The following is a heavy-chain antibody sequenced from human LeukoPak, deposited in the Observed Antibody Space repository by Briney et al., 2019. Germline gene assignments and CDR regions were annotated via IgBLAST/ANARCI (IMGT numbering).Heavy chain of an antibody. CDR1: GGSISSNDYY. D-gene: IGHD3-10*01. CDR3: ARFMVRELIVDY. V-gene: IGHV4-39*01. Sequence: PSETLSLSCTVSGGSISSNDYYWGWIRQPPGRGLEWIGNIYYSGSTFYNPSLKSRVTISVDTSKNQFSLKLSSVTAADTAVYYCARFMVRELIVDYWGQETLVTVSS. CDR2: IYYSGST. J-gene: IGHJ4*02.